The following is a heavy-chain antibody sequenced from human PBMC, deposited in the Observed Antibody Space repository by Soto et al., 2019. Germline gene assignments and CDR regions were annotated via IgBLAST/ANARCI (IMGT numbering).Heavy chain of an antibody. V-gene: IGHV4-30-2*01. J-gene: IGHJ4*02. CDR3: ARVTAIRGFDY. CDR1: GGSISSGGYS. Sequence: SETLSLTCAVSGGSISSGGYSWSWIRQPPGKGLEWIGYIYPSGSTYYNPSLKSRVTISVDRSKNHFSLKLSSVTAADTAVYYCARVTAIRGFDYWGQGTLVTVS. CDR2: IYPSGST. D-gene: IGHD2-21*02.